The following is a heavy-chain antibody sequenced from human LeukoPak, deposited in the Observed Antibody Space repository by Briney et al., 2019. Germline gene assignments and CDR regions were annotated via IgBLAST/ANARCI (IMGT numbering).Heavy chain of an antibody. CDR3: AARPGEVAVPYDY. J-gene: IGHJ4*02. Sequence: GGSLRLSCAASGFTFSTYAMTWVRQAPGKGLEWVSLISRGGDVTYYADSVKGRFTISRDSSKNTLYLQMHSLRAEDTAVYYCAARPGEVAVPYDYWGQGTLVTVFS. V-gene: IGHV3-23*01. D-gene: IGHD2-15*01. CDR2: ISRGGDVT. CDR1: GFTFSTYA.